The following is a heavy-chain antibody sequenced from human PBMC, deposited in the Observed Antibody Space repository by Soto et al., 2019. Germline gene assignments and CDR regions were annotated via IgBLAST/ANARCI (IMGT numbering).Heavy chain of an antibody. CDR1: GDSITNDAW. D-gene: IGHD2-2*01. J-gene: IGHJ5*02. Sequence: QLQESGPGLVKPSGTLSLTCAVFGDSITNDAWWSLLRQPPGKGLEWIGEVFHRGSTIYNPSLKSRVTRSVDKSKNQLFLNLYSVTAADTAFDYCARGCRSVTCDRGGWLDPSGHGTLVTVSS. V-gene: IGHV4-4*02. CDR3: ARGCRSVTCDRGGWLDP. CDR2: VFHRGST.